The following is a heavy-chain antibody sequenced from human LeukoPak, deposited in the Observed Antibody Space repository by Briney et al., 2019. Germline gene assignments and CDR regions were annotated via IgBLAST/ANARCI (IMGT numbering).Heavy chain of an antibody. D-gene: IGHD2-15*01. CDR1: GYTFTGYY. J-gene: IGHJ4*02. Sequence: GASVTVSCKASGYTFTGYYMHWVRQAPGQGLEWMGWINPNSGGTNYAQKFQGRVTMTRDTSISTAYMELSRLRSDDTAVYYCARRYCSGGSCSVDYWGQGTLVTVSS. V-gene: IGHV1-2*02. CDR3: ARRYCSGGSCSVDY. CDR2: INPNSGGT.